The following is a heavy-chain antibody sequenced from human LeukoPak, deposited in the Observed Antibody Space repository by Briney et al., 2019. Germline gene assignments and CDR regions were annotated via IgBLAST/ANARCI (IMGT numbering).Heavy chain of an antibody. D-gene: IGHD3-22*01. CDR1: GGSVINHY. V-gene: IGHV4-59*02. CDR2: IYSSGHT. CDR3: AKDWSYYDNSGYYGAFDI. J-gene: IGHJ3*02. Sequence: SETLSLTCAVSGGSVINHYWSWIRQPPGKGLEWIGYIYSSGHTSYNPSLKSRVTISLDTSKNQFSLKLTSVTVADTAVYYCAKDWSYYDNSGYYGAFDIWGQGTMVTVSS.